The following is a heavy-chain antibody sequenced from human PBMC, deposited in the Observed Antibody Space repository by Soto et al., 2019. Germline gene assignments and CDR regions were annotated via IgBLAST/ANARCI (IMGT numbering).Heavy chain of an antibody. D-gene: IGHD2-15*01. J-gene: IGHJ6*02. CDR3: ARDRVVVAEYYGMDV. V-gene: IGHV3-33*01. Sequence: QVQLVESGGGVVQPGRSLRLSCAASGFTFSSYGMHWVRQAPGKGLEWVAGIWYDGSNKYYADSVKGRFTISRDNSKNTLYLQMNSLRAEDTAVYYCARDRVVVAEYYGMDVWGQGTTVTVSS. CDR1: GFTFSSYG. CDR2: IWYDGSNK.